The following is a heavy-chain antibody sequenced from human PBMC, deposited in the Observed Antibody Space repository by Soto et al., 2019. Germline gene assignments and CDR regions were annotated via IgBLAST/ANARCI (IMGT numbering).Heavy chain of an antibody. CDR1: GGSVSSGSYY. CDR3: ASSIAAAGTCFDY. D-gene: IGHD6-13*01. V-gene: IGHV4-61*01. J-gene: IGHJ4*02. CDR2: IYYSGST. Sequence: SETLSLTCTVSGGSVSSGSYYWSWIRQPPGKGLEWIGYIYYSGSTNYNPSLKSRVTISVDTSKNQFSLKLSSVTAADTAVDYCASSIAAAGTCFDYWGQGTLVTVSS.